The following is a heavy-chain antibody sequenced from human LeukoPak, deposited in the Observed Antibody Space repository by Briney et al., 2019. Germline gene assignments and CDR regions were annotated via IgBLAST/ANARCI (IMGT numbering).Heavy chain of an antibody. J-gene: IGHJ4*02. CDR2: IYYSGST. D-gene: IGHD3-10*01. V-gene: IGHV4-59*01. Sequence: SETLSLTCTVSGGSISSYYWSWIRQPPGKGLEWIGYIYYSGSTNYNPSLKSRVTISVDTSKNQFSLKLSSVTAADTAVYYCASSLWFGEFIFDYWGQRTLVTVSS. CDR3: ASSLWFGEFIFDY. CDR1: GGSISSYY.